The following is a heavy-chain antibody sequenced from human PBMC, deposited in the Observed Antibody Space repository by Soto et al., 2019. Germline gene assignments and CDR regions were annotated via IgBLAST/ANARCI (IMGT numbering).Heavy chain of an antibody. D-gene: IGHD5-18*01. Sequence: SETLSLTCTVSGGSVTSDEDYWTWIRQSPGKGLEWIGYISNSGSTGYNPSLKTRLSMSVDRSKNQFTLRLTSVTAADTAVHFCATASGSTYGYFDHWGQGTQVTVSS. CDR3: ATASGSTYGYFDH. CDR2: ISNSGST. J-gene: IGHJ4*02. V-gene: IGHV4-30-4*01. CDR1: GGSVTSDEDY.